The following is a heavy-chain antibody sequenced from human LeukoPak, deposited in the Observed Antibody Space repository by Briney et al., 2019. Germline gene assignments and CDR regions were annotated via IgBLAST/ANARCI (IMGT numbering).Heavy chain of an antibody. CDR3: ARGRSITLLRGVAMSDGFDV. V-gene: IGHV3-21*06. D-gene: IGHD3-10*01. J-gene: IGHJ3*01. Sequence: GGSLRLSCAASGFTFSNYGMNWVRQAPGKGLEWVSFTDTSGRYVYYGDSVKGRFTISRDNAKNLLFLQMNGLRAEDTALYYCARGRSITLLRGVAMSDGFDVWGQGAMVAVSS. CDR1: GFTFSNYG. CDR2: TDTSGRYV.